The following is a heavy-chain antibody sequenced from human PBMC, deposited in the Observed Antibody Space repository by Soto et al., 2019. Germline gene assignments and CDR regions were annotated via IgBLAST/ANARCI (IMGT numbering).Heavy chain of an antibody. D-gene: IGHD5-18*01. J-gene: IGHJ6*02. CDR1: GGSISSYY. CDR3: AGQYSFGSYGMDV. V-gene: IGHV4-59*08. Sequence: SETLSLTCTVSGGSISSYYWSWIRQPPVKGLEWIGYIYYSGSTNYNPSLKSRVTISVDTSKNQFSLKLSSVTAADTAVYYCAGQYSFGSYGMDVWGQGTTVTVS. CDR2: IYYSGST.